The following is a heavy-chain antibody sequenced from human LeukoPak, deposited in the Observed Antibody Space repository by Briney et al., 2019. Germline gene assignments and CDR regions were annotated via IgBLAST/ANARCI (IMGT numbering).Heavy chain of an antibody. CDR2: ISSSSYI. Sequence: GGSLRLSCAASGFTVSSNYMSWVRQAPGKGLEWVSSISSSSYIYYADSVKGRFTISRDNAKNSLYLQMNSLRAEDTAVYYCAELGITMIGGVWGKGTTVTISS. CDR3: AELGITMIGGV. J-gene: IGHJ6*04. V-gene: IGHV3-69-1*02. D-gene: IGHD3-10*02. CDR1: GFTVSSNY.